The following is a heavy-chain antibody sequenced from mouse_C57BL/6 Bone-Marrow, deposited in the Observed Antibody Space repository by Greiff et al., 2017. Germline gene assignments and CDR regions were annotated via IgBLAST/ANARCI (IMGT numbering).Heavy chain of an antibody. CDR3: ARREVRRANASFAY. J-gene: IGHJ3*01. Sequence: QVQLQQPGPELVKPSPSVSLSCKASGYTFTSYWMQWVKQRPGQGLEWIGEIDPSDSYTNYNQQFKGKATVTVDRYSSTAYKQLSSLTSEDSEVYYWARREVRRANASFAYWGQGTLVTVSA. CDR1: GYTFTSYW. D-gene: IGHD3-3*01. CDR2: IDPSDSYT. V-gene: IGHV1-50*01.